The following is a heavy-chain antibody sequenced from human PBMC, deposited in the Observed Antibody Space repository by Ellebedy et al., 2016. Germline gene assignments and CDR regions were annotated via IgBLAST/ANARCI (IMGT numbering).Heavy chain of an antibody. J-gene: IGHJ4*02. Sequence: ASVKVSXKASSYTFTSYGISWVRQAPGQGLEWMGWISAYNGNTNYAQKLQGRVTMTTDTSTSTAYMELSSLTSEDTAVYYCVAGIVATGACWGQGTLVTVSS. CDR2: ISAYNGNT. CDR3: VAGIVATGAC. V-gene: IGHV1-18*01. D-gene: IGHD5-12*01. CDR1: SYTFTSYG.